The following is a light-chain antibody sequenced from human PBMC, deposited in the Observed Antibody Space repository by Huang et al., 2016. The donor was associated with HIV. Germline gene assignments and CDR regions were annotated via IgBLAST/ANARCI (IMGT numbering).Light chain of an antibody. V-gene: IGKV3D-15*01. CDR2: GAS. CDR1: QSVNSN. CDR3: HQYNHWPPWT. Sequence: EIVMTQSPATLSVSPGERATLSCRASQSVNSNLAWYQHKPGQAPILLIFGASTRATGIPARFSGSGSGTDFTLTISSLQSEDFAVYYCHQYNHWPPWTFGQGTKVEIK. J-gene: IGKJ1*01.